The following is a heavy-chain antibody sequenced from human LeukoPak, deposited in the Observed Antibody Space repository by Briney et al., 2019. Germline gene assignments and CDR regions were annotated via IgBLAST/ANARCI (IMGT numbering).Heavy chain of an antibody. CDR2: IYHSGST. J-gene: IGHJ2*01. D-gene: IGHD3-22*01. Sequence: PSQTLSLTCAVSGGSISSGGYSWSWIRQPPGKGLEWIGYIYHSGSTYYNPSLKSRVTISVDRSRNQFSLKLSSVTAADTAVYYCARASNYYDSSGASYWYFELWGRGTLVTVSS. V-gene: IGHV4-30-2*01. CDR1: GGSISSGGYS. CDR3: ARASNYYDSSGASYWYFEL.